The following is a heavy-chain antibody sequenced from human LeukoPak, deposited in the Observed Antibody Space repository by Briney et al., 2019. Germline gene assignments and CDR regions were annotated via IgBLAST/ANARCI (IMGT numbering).Heavy chain of an antibody. Sequence: SETLSLTCTVSGGSLSSGSDYWSWIRQHPGKGLESIGYIYYSGSTYYNPSLKSRVTLSVDTSKNQFSLKLTSVTAADTAVYCCARDFHLTGATSRWFDPWGQGTLVTVSS. CDR2: IYYSGST. V-gene: IGHV4-31*03. D-gene: IGHD1-7*01. J-gene: IGHJ5*02. CDR1: GGSLSSGSDY. CDR3: ARDFHLTGATSRWFDP.